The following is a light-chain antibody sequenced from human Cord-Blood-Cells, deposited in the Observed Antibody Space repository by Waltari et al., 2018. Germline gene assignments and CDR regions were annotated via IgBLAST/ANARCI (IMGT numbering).Light chain of an antibody. J-gene: IGLJ2*01. V-gene: IGLV2-11*01. Sequence: QSAMTQPRSVSGSPGQSVPISCTGTSTDVGGYHYVSWYQQHPGKAPKRMIYDVSKRPSGVPDRFSGSKSGNTASLTISGLQAEDEADYYCCSYAGSYTFVVFGGGTKLTVL. CDR1: STDVGGYHY. CDR2: DVS. CDR3: CSYAGSYTFVV.